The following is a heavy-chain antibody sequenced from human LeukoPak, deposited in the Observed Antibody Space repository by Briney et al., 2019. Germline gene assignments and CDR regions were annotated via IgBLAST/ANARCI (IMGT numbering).Heavy chain of an antibody. CDR2: IYSSGST. D-gene: IGHD3-22*01. V-gene: IGHV4-61*02. CDR1: GGSISSGSYY. CDR3: ARGPTYYYDSEYYFDY. Sequence: SQTLSLTCTVSGGSISSGSYYWSWIRQPAGKGLEWIGRIYSSGSTNYNPSLKSRVTISVDTSKNQFSLKLSSVTAADTAVYYCARGPTYYYDSEYYFDYWGQGTLVTVSS. J-gene: IGHJ4*02.